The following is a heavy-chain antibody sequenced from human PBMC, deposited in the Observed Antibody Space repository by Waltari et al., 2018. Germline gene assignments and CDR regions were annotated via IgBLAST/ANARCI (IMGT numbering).Heavy chain of an antibody. J-gene: IGHJ3*02. CDR2: IIPIFGTA. Sequence: QVQLVQSGAEVKKPGSSVKVSCKASGGTFSSYAISWVRQAPGQGLEWMGGIIPIFGTANYAQKFQGRVTITADESTSTAYMELSSLRSEDTAVYYCARVLTDGGGNFGAPDAFDIWGQGTMVTVSS. V-gene: IGHV1-69*13. CDR3: ARVLTDGGGNFGAPDAFDI. D-gene: IGHD2-21*02. CDR1: GGTFSSYA.